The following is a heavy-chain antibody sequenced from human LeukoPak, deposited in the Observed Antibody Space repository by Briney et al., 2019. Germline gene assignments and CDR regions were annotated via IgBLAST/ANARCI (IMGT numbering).Heavy chain of an antibody. Sequence: GESLKISCKGSGYSFTSYWIGWVRQMPGKGLEWMGIIYPGDSDTRYSPSFQGQVTISADKSISTAYLQWSSLKASDTAMYYCASGIAAAGHAAGDAFDIWGQGTMVTVSS. CDR1: GYSFTSYW. V-gene: IGHV5-51*01. J-gene: IGHJ3*02. D-gene: IGHD6-13*01. CDR2: IYPGDSDT. CDR3: ASGIAAAGHAAGDAFDI.